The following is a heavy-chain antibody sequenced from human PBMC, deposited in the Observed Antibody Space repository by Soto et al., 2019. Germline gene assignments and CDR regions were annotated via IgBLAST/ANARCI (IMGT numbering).Heavy chain of an antibody. D-gene: IGHD2-15*01. J-gene: IGHJ2*01. CDR1: GGSISSYY. V-gene: IGHV4-59*01. Sequence: QVQLQESGPGLVKPSETLSLTCTVSGGSISSYYWSWIRQPPGKGLEWIGYIYYSGNTNYNPSLKSRVTISVDTSKNQFSLKLSSVTAADTAVYYCARYCSGGSCYEYFDLWGRGTLVTVSS. CDR3: ARYCSGGSCYEYFDL. CDR2: IYYSGNT.